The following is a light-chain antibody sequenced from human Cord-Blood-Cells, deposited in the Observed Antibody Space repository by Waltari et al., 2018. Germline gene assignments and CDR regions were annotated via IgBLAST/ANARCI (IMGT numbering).Light chain of an antibody. CDR3: QQYNNWPPYT. J-gene: IGKJ2*01. CDR1: HRFRSN. Sequence: DIIITQSPATLSMSPEEPATPSCRASHRFRSNLAWYQQKPGQTPRLLIYCASTRATSIPARCSGSGSGTAFTLIISSLQSEDFAVYYCQQYNNWPPYTFGQGTKLEIK. CDR2: CAS. V-gene: IGKV3-15*01.